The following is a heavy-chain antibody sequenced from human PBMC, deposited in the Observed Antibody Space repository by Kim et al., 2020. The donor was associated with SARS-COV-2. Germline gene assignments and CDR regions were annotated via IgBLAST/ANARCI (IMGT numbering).Heavy chain of an antibody. Sequence: SQTLSLTCAISADSVSSNSAAWNWIRQSPSRGLEWLGRTYYRSKWYNDYAVSVKSRITINPDTSKNQFSLQLNSVTPEDTAVYYCARVRFIGYYKTNWFDPWGQGTLVTVSS. V-gene: IGHV6-1*01. CDR3: ARVRFIGYYKTNWFDP. D-gene: IGHD3-9*01. J-gene: IGHJ5*02. CDR1: ADSVSSNSAA. CDR2: TYYRSKWYN.